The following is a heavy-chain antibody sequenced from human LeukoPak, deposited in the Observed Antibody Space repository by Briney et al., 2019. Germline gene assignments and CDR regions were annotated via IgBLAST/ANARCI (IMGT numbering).Heavy chain of an antibody. CDR2: IYHSGST. CDR3: ARQGSGSARD. V-gene: IGHV4-30-2*01. J-gene: IGHJ4*02. CDR1: GGSISSGDYY. Sequence: SETLSLTCTVSGGSISSGDYYWSWIRQPPGKGLEWIVYIYHSGSTYYNPSLKSRVTISVDRSKNQFSLKLSSVTAADTAVYYCARQGSGSARDWGQGTLVTVSS. D-gene: IGHD6-19*01.